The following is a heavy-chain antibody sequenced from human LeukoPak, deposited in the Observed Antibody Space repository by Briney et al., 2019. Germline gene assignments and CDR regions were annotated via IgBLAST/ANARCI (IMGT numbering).Heavy chain of an antibody. Sequence: GESLKISCKGSGYSFSSYWIGWVRQMPGKGLEWMGIIYPGDSDTSYNPSFQGQVTISADNSISTAYLQWSILKASDTAMYYCARHQTSQNVPPDYWGQGTLVTVSS. V-gene: IGHV5-51*01. D-gene: IGHD1-14*01. CDR1: GYSFSSYW. CDR3: ARHQTSQNVPPDY. CDR2: IYPGDSDT. J-gene: IGHJ4*02.